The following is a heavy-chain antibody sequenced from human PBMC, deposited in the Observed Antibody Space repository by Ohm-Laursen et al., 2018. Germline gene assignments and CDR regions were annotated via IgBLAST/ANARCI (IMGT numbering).Heavy chain of an antibody. CDR1: GYTLTELS. CDR2: FDPEDGET. CDR3: ARGYENDYVWGSYLVQWFDP. D-gene: IGHD3-16*02. Sequence: ASVKVSCKVSGYTLTELSMHWVRQAPGKGLEWMGGFDPEDGETIYAQKFQGRVTMTEDTSTDTAYMELSSLRSEDTAVYYCARGYENDYVWGSYLVQWFDPWGQGTLVTVSS. J-gene: IGHJ5*02. V-gene: IGHV1-24*01.